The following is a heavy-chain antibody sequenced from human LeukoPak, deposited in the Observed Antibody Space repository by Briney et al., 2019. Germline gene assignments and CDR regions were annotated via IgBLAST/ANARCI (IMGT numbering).Heavy chain of an antibody. CDR1: GYTFTSYY. Sequence: GASVKVSCKASGYTFTSYYMHWVRQAPGQGLEWMGIINPSGGSTSYAQRFQGRVTMTRDTSTSTVYMELSSLRSEDTAVYYCAREMVYSSGWYRDPGYFQHWARAPWSPSPQ. CDR2: INPSGGST. J-gene: IGHJ1*01. V-gene: IGHV1-46*01. D-gene: IGHD6-19*01. CDR3: AREMVYSSGWYRDPGYFQH.